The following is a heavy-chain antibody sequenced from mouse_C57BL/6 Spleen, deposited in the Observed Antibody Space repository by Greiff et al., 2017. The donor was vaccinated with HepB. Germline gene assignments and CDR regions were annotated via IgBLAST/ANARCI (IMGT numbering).Heavy chain of an antibody. CDR2: IYPGDGDT. Sequence: VQLQQSGAELVKPGASVKISCKASGYAFSSYWMNWVKQRPGKGLEWIGQIYPGDGDTNYNGMFKGKATLTADKSSSTAYMQLSSLTSEDSAVYFCAKAFITTVVAPFAYWGQGTLVTVSA. CDR1: GYAFSSYW. J-gene: IGHJ3*01. D-gene: IGHD1-1*01. V-gene: IGHV1-80*01. CDR3: AKAFITTVVAPFAY.